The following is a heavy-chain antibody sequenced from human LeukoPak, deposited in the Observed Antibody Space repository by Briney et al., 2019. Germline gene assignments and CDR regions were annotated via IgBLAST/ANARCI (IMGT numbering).Heavy chain of an antibody. CDR2: IYYSGST. D-gene: IGHD6-13*01. CDR3: ARSPLYSSSWYYYGMDV. V-gene: IGHV4-39*07. Sequence: SETLSLTCTVSGGSISSSSYYWGWIRQPPGKGLEWIGSIYYSGSTYYNPSLKSRVTISVDTSKNQFSLKLSSVTAADTAVYYCARSPLYSSSWYYYGMDVWGQGTTVTVSS. CDR1: GGSISSSSYY. J-gene: IGHJ6*02.